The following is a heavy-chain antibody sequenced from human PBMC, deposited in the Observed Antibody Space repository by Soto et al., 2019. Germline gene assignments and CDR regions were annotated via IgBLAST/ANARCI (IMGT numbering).Heavy chain of an antibody. CDR1: GATISSGDYF. Sequence: SETLSLTCTVSGATISSGDYFWSWIRQSPGKGLQWIGYIYDSGSSYYNPSLKSRVTMSVDTSKNQFSLKLSSVTAADTAVYYCAREKGYISGPKNFDYWGQGTLVTVSS. J-gene: IGHJ4*02. CDR2: IYDSGSS. D-gene: IGHD5-12*01. CDR3: AREKGYISGPKNFDY. V-gene: IGHV4-30-4*01.